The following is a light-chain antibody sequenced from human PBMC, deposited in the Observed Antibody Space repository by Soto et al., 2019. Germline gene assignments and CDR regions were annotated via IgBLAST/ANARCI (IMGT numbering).Light chain of an antibody. CDR1: SSDVGGYNY. CDR2: EVS. J-gene: IGLJ2*01. V-gene: IGLV2-14*01. Sequence: QSALTQPASVSGSPGQSITISCTGTSSDVGGYNYVSWYQQHPGKAPKLMIYEVSNRPSGASNLFSGSKSGNTASLTTSGLQAEDEADYYCSSYTSSSTLVFGGGTKLTVL. CDR3: SSYTSSSTLV.